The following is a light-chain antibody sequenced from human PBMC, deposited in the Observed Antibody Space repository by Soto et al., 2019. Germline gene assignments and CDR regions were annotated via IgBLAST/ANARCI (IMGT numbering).Light chain of an antibody. CDR1: QSVAGY. CDR3: QQSYNNTLT. CDR2: AAS. Sequence: DIQMTQSPSSLSASIGDRVTSTCRASQSVAGYLHWYRQKPGQAHEPLIYAASNLHTGVPSRFSGSGSGTDFTLTISGLKPDEFATYVCQQSYNNTLTVGGGTKGEIK. V-gene: IGKV1-39*01. J-gene: IGKJ4*01.